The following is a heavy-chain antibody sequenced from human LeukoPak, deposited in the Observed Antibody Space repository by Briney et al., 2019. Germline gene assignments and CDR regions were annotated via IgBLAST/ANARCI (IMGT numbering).Heavy chain of an antibody. Sequence: GGSLRLSCAAYGLPFSSYGMQSVRRAPGKGLGWVAVIRYDGKNKYCADSVKGRFTISRENSKNTLYLHMNSLRAEATAVYYCARDPSMVRGVAGYWGQGTLVTVSS. CDR3: ARDPSMVRGVAGY. CDR2: IRYDGKNK. J-gene: IGHJ4*02. CDR1: GLPFSSYG. V-gene: IGHV3-33*01. D-gene: IGHD3-10*01.